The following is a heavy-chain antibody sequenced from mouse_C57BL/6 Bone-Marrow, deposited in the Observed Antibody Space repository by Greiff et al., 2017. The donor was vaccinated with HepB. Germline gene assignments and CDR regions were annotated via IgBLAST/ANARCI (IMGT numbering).Heavy chain of an antibody. D-gene: IGHD1-1*01. CDR2: IYPRSGNT. CDR3: AVYYQAWFAY. Sequence: QVQLQQSGAELARPGASVKLSCKASGYTFTSYGISWVKQSTGQGLEWIGEIYPRSGNTYYNEKFKGKATLTADKSSSTAYMELLSLTSEDSAVYFCAVYYQAWFAYWCQGTLVTVSA. CDR1: GYTFTSYG. J-gene: IGHJ3*01. V-gene: IGHV1-81*01.